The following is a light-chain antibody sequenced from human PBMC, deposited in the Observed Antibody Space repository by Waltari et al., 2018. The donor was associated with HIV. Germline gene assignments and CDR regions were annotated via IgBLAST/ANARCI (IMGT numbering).Light chain of an antibody. CDR2: RNN. V-gene: IGLV1-47*01. CDR3: AAWDDSLSGLV. CDR1: SSNIGSNY. Sequence: QSVLTQPPSASGTPGQRVTISCSGSSSNIGSNYVYWYQQLPGTAPKLLNYRNNQRPSGVPDRFSGSKAGTAASLAISGLRSEDETNYYGAAWDDSLSGLVFGGGTKLTVL. J-gene: IGLJ3*02.